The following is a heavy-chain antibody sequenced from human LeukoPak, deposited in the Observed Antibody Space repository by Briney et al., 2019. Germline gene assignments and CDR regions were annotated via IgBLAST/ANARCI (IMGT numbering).Heavy chain of an antibody. D-gene: IGHD3-9*01. CDR3: AKLYYDILTGYQNYWYFDL. Sequence: PGGSLRLSCAASGFTVSSNYMSWVRQAPGKGLEWVSVIYSGGSTYYADSVRGRFTISRDKSKNTLYLQMNSLRDEDTAVYYCAKLYYDILTGYQNYWYFDLWGRGTLVIVSS. CDR2: IYSGGST. V-gene: IGHV3-53*01. J-gene: IGHJ2*01. CDR1: GFTVSSNY.